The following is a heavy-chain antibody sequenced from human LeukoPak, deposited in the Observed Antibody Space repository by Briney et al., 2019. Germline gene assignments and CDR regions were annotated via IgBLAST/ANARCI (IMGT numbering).Heavy chain of an antibody. CDR1: GFTFSSYA. Sequence: PGGSLRLSCAASGFTFSSYAMSWVRQAPGKGLEWVSAISGSGGSTYYADSVKGRFTISRDNSKNTLYLQMNSLGAEDTAVYYCAKTNDSSGYYGMDVWGQGTTVTVSS. V-gene: IGHV3-23*01. J-gene: IGHJ6*02. D-gene: IGHD3-22*01. CDR2: ISGSGGST. CDR3: AKTNDSSGYYGMDV.